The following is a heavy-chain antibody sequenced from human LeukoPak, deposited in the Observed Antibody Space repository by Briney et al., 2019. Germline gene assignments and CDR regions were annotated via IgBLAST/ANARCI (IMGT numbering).Heavy chain of an antibody. CDR3: AKDLGTSQDFDY. CDR1: GFTFTNYP. Sequence: PGGSLRLSCVASGFTFTNYPMSWVRQAPGKGLEWVSYIRGSGGTTHYADSVKGRFTISRDNSKNTVYLQMNSLRAEDTAVYYCAKDLGTSQDFDYWGQGTLVTVSS. V-gene: IGHV3-23*01. CDR2: IRGSGGTT. J-gene: IGHJ4*02.